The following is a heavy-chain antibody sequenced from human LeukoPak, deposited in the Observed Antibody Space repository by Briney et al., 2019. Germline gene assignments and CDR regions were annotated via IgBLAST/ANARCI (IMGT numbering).Heavy chain of an antibody. CDR2: IYPSDSYT. CDR1: GFSFTTYL. Sequence: GESLKIPCQGSGFSFTTYLISWVRQMPGKGLEWMGRIYPSDSYTNYSPSFQGRVTISADKSISTAYLQLTSLRASDTAIYYCARHFYSGYDLIDYWGQGTLVTAS. CDR3: ARHFYSGYDLIDY. V-gene: IGHV5-10-1*01. J-gene: IGHJ4*02. D-gene: IGHD5-12*01.